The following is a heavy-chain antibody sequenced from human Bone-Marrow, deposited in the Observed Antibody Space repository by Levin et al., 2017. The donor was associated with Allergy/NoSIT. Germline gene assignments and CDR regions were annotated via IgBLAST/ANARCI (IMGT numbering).Heavy chain of an antibody. CDR1: GFTFSDYY. D-gene: IGHD3-3*01. J-gene: IGHJ6*02. Sequence: GESLKISCAASGFTFSDYYMSWIRQAPGKGLEWVSYISSSGSTIYYADSVKGRFTISRDNAKNSLYLQMNSLRAEDTAVYYCARVPGIEPTYYDFWSGYRTRNKNYGMDVWGQGTTVTVSS. V-gene: IGHV3-11*01. CDR3: ARVPGIEPTYYDFWSGYRTRNKNYGMDV. CDR2: ISSSGSTI.